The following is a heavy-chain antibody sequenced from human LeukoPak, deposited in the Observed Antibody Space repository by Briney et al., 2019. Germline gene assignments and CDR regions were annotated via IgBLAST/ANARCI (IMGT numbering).Heavy chain of an antibody. CDR1: GYTFTGYY. D-gene: IGHD5-12*01. V-gene: IGHV1-2*02. J-gene: IGHJ4*02. Sequence: ASVKVSCKASGYTFTGYYMHWVRQAPGQGLEWMGWINPNSGGTNYAQKFQGRVTMTRDTSISTAYMELSRLRSDDTAVYYCARVQVATTPFDYWGQGTLVTVSS. CDR2: INPNSGGT. CDR3: ARVQVATTPFDY.